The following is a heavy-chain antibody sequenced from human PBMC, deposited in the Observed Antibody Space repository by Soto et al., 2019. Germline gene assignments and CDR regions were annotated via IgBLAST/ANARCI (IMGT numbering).Heavy chain of an antibody. CDR3: ARDQGDGSGSYYTDAFDI. CDR2: FHYCEST. V-gene: IGHV4-39*07. J-gene: IGHJ3*02. D-gene: IGHD3-10*01. CDR1: GGSISSGPYS. Sequence: PSETLSLTCSVSGGSISSGPYSWGWIRQPPGEGLEWIGTFHYCESTNYNPSLKSRVTISVDKSKNQFSLKLSSVTAADTAVYYCARDQGDGSGSYYTDAFDIWGQGTMVTVSS.